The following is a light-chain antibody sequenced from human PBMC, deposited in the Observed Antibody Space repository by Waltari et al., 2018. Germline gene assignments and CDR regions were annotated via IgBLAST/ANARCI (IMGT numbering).Light chain of an antibody. Sequence: DIVMTQSPATLSVSPGERATLPCRASRSIGSNLAWYQHKPGQAPRFLSYGASTTATGIPARFSGSGSGTEFTLTISSLQSADFAVYYCQQYNNWPETFGQGTKVEIK. J-gene: IGKJ1*01. CDR2: GAS. CDR3: QQYNNWPET. CDR1: RSIGSN. V-gene: IGKV3-15*01.